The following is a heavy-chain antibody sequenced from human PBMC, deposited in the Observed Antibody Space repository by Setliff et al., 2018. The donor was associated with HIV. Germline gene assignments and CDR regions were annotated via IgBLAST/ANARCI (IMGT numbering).Heavy chain of an antibody. CDR3: ARGGLLGGTWREGGYFDY. CDR1: GYSFTNSG. J-gene: IGHJ4*02. D-gene: IGHD1-26*01. V-gene: IGHV1-18*01. CDR2: ISGYNGNT. Sequence: SCKASGYSFTNSGLSWARQAPGQGLEWMGWISGYNGNTNFAQKFHGRVTLTTDTPTSTAYMELRNLRSDDTAIYYCARGGLLGGTWREGGYFDYWGQGTLVTVSS.